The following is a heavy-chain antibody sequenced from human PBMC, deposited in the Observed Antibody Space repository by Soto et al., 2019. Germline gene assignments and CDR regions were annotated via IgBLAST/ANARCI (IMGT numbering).Heavy chain of an antibody. Sequence: PSETLSLTCTVSGDSITRKDYYWTWIRQYPGKGLEWIGYIHHSGAAHYNPSLKSRLTISVDTSRNQFSLKLTSLTAADTAVYYCARAIGEKTWNPTWFASGGQGTKVTVS. J-gene: IGHJ5*01. CDR2: IHHSGAA. D-gene: IGHD1-1*01. CDR3: ARAIGEKTWNPTWFAS. V-gene: IGHV4-31*03. CDR1: GDSITRKDYY.